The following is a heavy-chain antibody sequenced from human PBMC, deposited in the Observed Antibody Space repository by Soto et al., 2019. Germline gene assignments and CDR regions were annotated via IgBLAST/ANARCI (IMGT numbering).Heavy chain of an antibody. D-gene: IGHD3-9*01. CDR2: INHSGTT. J-gene: IGHJ4*02. V-gene: IGHV4-34*01. Sequence: QVQLRQWGAGLLKPSEILSLTCAVFGGSFSDYYWTWIRQPPGKGLEWIGEINHSGTTSYNPSLKSRLTISVDTSNNQFSLKLSSVTAADTAVYYCARKPIYHFFAGYYSVDYWGQGTLVTVSS. CDR1: GGSFSDYY. CDR3: ARKPIYHFFAGYYSVDY.